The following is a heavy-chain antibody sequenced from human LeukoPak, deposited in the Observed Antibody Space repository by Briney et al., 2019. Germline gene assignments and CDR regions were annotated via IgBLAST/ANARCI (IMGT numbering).Heavy chain of an antibody. V-gene: IGHV4-59*11. CDR1: GGSISSHY. Sequence: SETLSLTCTVSGGSISSHYWSWIRQPPGKGLEWIGYIYYSGSTNYNPSLKSRVTISVDTSKNQFSLKLSSVTAADTAVYYCASFRTSGTFDYWGQGTLVTVSS. CDR2: IYYSGST. CDR3: ASFRTSGTFDY. D-gene: IGHD1-1*01. J-gene: IGHJ4*02.